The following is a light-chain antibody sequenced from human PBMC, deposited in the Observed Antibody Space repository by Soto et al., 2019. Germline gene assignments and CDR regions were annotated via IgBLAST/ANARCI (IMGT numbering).Light chain of an antibody. CDR2: DDS. CDR3: QVWDSSSDHLYV. CDR1: NIGSTS. V-gene: IGLV3-21*02. Sequence: SYELTQPPSVSVAPGQTARITCGGNNIGSTSVHWYQQKPSQAPVLVVYDDSDRPSGIPERFSGSNSGNTATLTISRVEAGDEADYYCQVWDSSSDHLYVFGTGTKVTV. J-gene: IGLJ1*01.